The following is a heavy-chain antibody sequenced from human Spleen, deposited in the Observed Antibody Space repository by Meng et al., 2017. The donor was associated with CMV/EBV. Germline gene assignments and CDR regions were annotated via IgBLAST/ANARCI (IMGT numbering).Heavy chain of an antibody. V-gene: IGHV1-18*03. CDR3: ARAGAAVTTNFDF. CDR2: VGAENGET. Sequence: QIQLVQSGPELRRPGASVTVSCKASGYKFDIYGITWVRQAPGQGLEWVGWVGAENGETNYGQKFQGRVTVTADTFTKTAYMEMRSLRSDDLAIYYCARAGAAVTTNFDFWGQGTLVTVSS. D-gene: IGHD4-17*01. J-gene: IGHJ4*02. CDR1: GYKFDIYG.